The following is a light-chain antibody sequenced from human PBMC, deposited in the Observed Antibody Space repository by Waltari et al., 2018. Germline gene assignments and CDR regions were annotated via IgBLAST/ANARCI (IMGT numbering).Light chain of an antibody. CDR3: CSYAGPYTFK. CDR1: SRDVGCSTY. CDR2: DVI. Sequence: HSALTHPRPVSGSPGHSLTIPCPGTSRDVGCSTYVHWYQQHPVKAPKLMIHDVIKRPSGVPDRFSGSKSGNPAFLTISGLQAEDTADYYCCSYAGPYTFKFGGGTKLTVL. J-gene: IGLJ2*01. V-gene: IGLV2-11*01.